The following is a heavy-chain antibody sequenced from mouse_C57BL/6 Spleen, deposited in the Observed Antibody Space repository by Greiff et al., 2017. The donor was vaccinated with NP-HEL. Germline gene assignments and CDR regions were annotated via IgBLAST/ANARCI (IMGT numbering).Heavy chain of an antibody. V-gene: IGHV1-72*01. Sequence: QVQLQQPGAELVKPGASVKLSCKASGYTFTSYWMHWVKQRPGRGLEWIGWIDPNSGGTKYNEKFKSKATLTVDKPSSTAYMQLSSLTSEDSAVYYCAREDYAFPFDVWGTGTTVTVSS. CDR1: GYTFTSYW. J-gene: IGHJ1*03. CDR2: IDPNSGGT. CDR3: AREDYAFPFDV. D-gene: IGHD2-4*01.